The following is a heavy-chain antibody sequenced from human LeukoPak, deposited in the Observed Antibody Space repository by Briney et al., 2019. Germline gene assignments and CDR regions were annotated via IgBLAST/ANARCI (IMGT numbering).Heavy chain of an antibody. CDR2: INTDGTTT. Sequence: GGSLRLSCAASGFTFSSYWFHWVRQAPGKGLVWVSRINTDGTTTTYADSVKGRFTISRDNAKNTLYLQMNSLRAEDTAVYYCARVGYSSSYYWGQGTLVTVSS. CDR1: GFTFSSYW. CDR3: ARVGYSSSYY. D-gene: IGHD5-12*01. V-gene: IGHV3-74*01. J-gene: IGHJ4*02.